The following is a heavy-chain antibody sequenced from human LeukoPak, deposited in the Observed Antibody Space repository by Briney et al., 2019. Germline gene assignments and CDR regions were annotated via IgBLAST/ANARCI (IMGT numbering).Heavy chain of an antibody. J-gene: IGHJ4*02. D-gene: IGHD6-19*01. Sequence: GGSLRLSCAASGFTFSSYWMSWVRQAPGKGLEWVANIKQDGSEKYYVDSVKGRFTISRDNAKNSLYLQMNSLRAEDTALYYCAKAPQKYRSGWYYFDYWGQGTLVTVSS. CDR3: AKAPQKYRSGWYYFDY. CDR2: IKQDGSEK. V-gene: IGHV3-7*03. CDR1: GFTFSSYW.